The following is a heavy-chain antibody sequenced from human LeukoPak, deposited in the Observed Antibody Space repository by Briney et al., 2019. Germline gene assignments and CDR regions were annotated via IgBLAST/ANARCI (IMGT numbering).Heavy chain of an antibody. Sequence: PGGSLRLSCAASGFTFSSYEMNWVRQAPGKGLEWVSYISSSSYTNYADSVKGRFTISRDNAKNSLYLQMNSLRAEDTAVYYCARDGYYYYDRGYFDLWGRGTLVTVSS. V-gene: IGHV3-48*03. CDR2: ISSSSYT. CDR3: ARDGYYYYDRGYFDL. J-gene: IGHJ2*01. D-gene: IGHD3-22*01. CDR1: GFTFSSYE.